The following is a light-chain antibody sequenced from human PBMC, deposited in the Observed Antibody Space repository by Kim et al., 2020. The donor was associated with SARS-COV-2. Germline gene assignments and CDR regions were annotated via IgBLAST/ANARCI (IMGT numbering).Light chain of an antibody. CDR1: SLRTYF. J-gene: IGLJ1*01. Sequence: SSELTQDPAVSVALGQTIRITCQGDSLRTYFASWYQQKPGQAPVLVLYGKNNRPSGIPDRFSASTSGNTASLTITGAQAEDEADYYCNSRDSSAKRYAFGSGTKVTVL. CDR3: NSRDSSAKRYA. CDR2: GKN. V-gene: IGLV3-19*01.